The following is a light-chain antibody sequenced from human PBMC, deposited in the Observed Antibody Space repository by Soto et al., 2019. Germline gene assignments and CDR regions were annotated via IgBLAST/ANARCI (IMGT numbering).Light chain of an antibody. CDR1: NSNIGNKD. CDR3: GTWDSGLSVVV. J-gene: IGLJ2*01. V-gene: IGLV1-51*01. CDR2: DNN. Sequence: QSVLTQPPSVSAAPGQKVTISCSGSNSNIGNKDVSWYQQFQGTAPKLLIYDNNRRPPGIPHGFSACKSGTLATLAITGRQTGDEADYYCGTWDSGLSVVVFGGGTKLTVL.